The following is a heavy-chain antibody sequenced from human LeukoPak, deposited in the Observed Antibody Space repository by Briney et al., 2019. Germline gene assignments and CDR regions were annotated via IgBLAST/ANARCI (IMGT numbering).Heavy chain of an antibody. D-gene: IGHD3-22*01. Sequence: GASVKVSCKASGYTFTSYGISWVRQAPGQGLEWMGWISAHNGNTNYAQKLQGRVTMTTDTSTSTAYMELRSLRSDDTAVYYCARDRGDYDSSGYYYVDAFDIWGQGTMVTVSS. CDR2: ISAHNGNT. CDR3: ARDRGDYDSSGYYYVDAFDI. V-gene: IGHV1-18*01. CDR1: GYTFTSYG. J-gene: IGHJ3*02.